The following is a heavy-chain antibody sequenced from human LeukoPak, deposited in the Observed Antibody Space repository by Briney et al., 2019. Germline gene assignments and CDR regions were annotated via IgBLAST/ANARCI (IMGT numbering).Heavy chain of an antibody. CDR3: ARHHYYDSSGFLIDY. D-gene: IGHD3-22*01. Sequence: PSETLSFTCTVSGVSISSYYWSWIRQPAGKGLEWIGRMYNSGSTDYNPSLKSRVTVSVDTSKNQFSLKLSSVTAADTAVYYCARHHYYDSSGFLIDYWGQGTLVTVSS. J-gene: IGHJ4*02. CDR2: MYNSGST. V-gene: IGHV4-4*07. CDR1: GVSISSYY.